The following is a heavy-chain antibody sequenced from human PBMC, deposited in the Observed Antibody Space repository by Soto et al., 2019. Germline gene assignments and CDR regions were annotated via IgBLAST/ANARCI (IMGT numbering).Heavy chain of an antibody. Sequence: GGSLRLSCAASGFTFSSYDMHWVRQATGKGLEWVSAIGTAGDTYYPGSVKGRFTISRENAKNSLYLQMNSLRAGDTAVYYCAILSSSHAEEGAFDIWGQGTMVTVSS. CDR3: AILSSSHAEEGAFDI. V-gene: IGHV3-13*01. CDR2: IGTAGDT. J-gene: IGHJ3*02. CDR1: GFTFSSYD. D-gene: IGHD6-13*01.